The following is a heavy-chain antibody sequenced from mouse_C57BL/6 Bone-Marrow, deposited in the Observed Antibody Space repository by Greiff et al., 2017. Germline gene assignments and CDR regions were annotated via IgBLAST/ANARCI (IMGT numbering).Heavy chain of an antibody. CDR1: GFNIKDDY. D-gene: IGHD3-3*01. CDR2: IDPENGDT. V-gene: IGHV14-4*01. Sequence: EVQLQQSGAELVRPGASVKLSCTASGFNIKDDYMHWVKQRPEQGLEWIGWIDPENGDTEYASKFQGKATITANTSSNTAYLQLSSLTSEDTAVYCCTTIRLGGFAYGGQGTLVTVSA. CDR3: TTIRLGGFAY. J-gene: IGHJ3*01.